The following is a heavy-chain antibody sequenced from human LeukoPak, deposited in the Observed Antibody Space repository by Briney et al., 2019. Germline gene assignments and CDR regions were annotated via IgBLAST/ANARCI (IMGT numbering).Heavy chain of an antibody. Sequence: SVKVSCKASGGTFGSYAISWVRQAPGQGLEWMGGIIPIFGTANYAQKFQGRVTITADKSTSTAYMELSSLRSEDTAVYYCARDRHCSGGSCYGFYYYYYMDVWGKGTTVTISS. CDR1: GGTFGSYA. CDR3: ARDRHCSGGSCYGFYYYYYMDV. CDR2: IIPIFGTA. V-gene: IGHV1-69*06. J-gene: IGHJ6*03. D-gene: IGHD2-15*01.